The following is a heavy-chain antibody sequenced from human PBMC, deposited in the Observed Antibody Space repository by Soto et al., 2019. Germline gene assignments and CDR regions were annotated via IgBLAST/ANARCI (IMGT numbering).Heavy chain of an antibody. J-gene: IGHJ6*02. CDR3: ARDDYGMDV. CDR2: ILYDAGNT. CDR1: GFTFSNYA. V-gene: IGHV3-30*07. Sequence: QEQLVESGGGVVQPGRSLRLSCAASGFTFSNYAMHWVRQAPGKGLEWVAVILYDAGNTYFADSVKGRFTISRDNSQYTVKLQMNSRRLEDTAVYYWARDDYGMDVWGQGTTVTVSS.